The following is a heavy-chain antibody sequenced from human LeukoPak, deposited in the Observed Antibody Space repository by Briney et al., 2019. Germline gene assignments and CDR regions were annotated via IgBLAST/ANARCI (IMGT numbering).Heavy chain of an antibody. V-gene: IGHV3-48*03. D-gene: IGHD3-22*01. CDR2: ISSSGSTI. CDR3: ARSPSSMIVVVNYYFDY. Sequence: GGSLRLSCAASGFTFSSYEMNWVRQAPGKGLEWVSYISSSGSTIYYADSVKGRFTISRDNAKNSLYLQMNSLRAEDTAVYYCARSPSSMIVVVNYYFDYWGQGTLVTVSS. J-gene: IGHJ4*02. CDR1: GFTFSSYE.